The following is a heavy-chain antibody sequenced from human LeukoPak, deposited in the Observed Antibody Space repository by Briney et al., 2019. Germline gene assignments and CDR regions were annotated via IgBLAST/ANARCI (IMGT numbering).Heavy chain of an antibody. D-gene: IGHD4-11*01. Sequence: PSETLSLTCAVFGGSFSDSYWNWIRQSPGRGLEWIGEINHSGSTNYNPSLKSRVTISVDTSKNQFSLKLSSVTAADTAVYYCARIDYRKIYYYYAMDVWGQGTTVTVSS. CDR2: INHSGST. CDR1: GGSFSDSY. CDR3: ARIDYRKIYYYYAMDV. J-gene: IGHJ6*02. V-gene: IGHV4-34*01.